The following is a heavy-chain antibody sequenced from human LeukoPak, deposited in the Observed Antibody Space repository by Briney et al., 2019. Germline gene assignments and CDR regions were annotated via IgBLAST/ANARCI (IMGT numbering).Heavy chain of an antibody. J-gene: IGHJ4*02. D-gene: IGHD3-22*01. CDR1: GFTLSSYA. CDR2: ISYDGSNK. CDR3: ARDYYDSSGYYA. V-gene: IGHV3-30-3*01. Sequence: PGGSLRLSCAASGFTLSSYAMHWVRQAPGKGLEWVAVISYDGSNKYYADSVKGRFTISRDNSKNTLYLQMNSLRAEDTAVYYCARDYYDSSGYYAWGQGTLVTVSS.